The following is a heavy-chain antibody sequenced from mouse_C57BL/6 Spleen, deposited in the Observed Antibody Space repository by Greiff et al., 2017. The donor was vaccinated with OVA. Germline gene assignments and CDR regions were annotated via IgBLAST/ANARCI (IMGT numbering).Heavy chain of an antibody. CDR2: INPNNGGT. J-gene: IGHJ2*01. D-gene: IGHD2-5*01. CDR1: GYTFTDYN. CDR3: ARRYSNYDY. V-gene: IGHV1-18*01. Sequence: VQLQQSGPELVKPGASVKIPCKASGYTFTDYNMDWVKQSHGKSLEWIGDINPNNGGTIYNQKFKGKATLTVDTSSSTAYMQLSSLTSEDSAVYYCARRYSNYDYWGQGTTLTVSS.